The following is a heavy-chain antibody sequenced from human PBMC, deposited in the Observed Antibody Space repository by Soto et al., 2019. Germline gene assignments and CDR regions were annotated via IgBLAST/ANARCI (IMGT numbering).Heavy chain of an antibody. CDR1: GFMFSSYR. J-gene: IGHJ4*02. CDR2: INSGGTYR. Sequence: EVQLVESGGGLVKRGGSLTLSCAASGFMFSSYRMNWVRQAPGKGLEWVSSINSGGTYRYYADSVQGRFTISRNNARNSFYLQMNSLGVEDTDVYYCARDLTTYGSPHFDYWGQGTLVTVFS. V-gene: IGHV3-21*06. CDR3: ARDLTTYGSPHFDY. D-gene: IGHD3-10*01.